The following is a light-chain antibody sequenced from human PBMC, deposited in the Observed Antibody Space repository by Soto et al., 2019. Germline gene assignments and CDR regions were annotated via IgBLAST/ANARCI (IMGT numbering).Light chain of an antibody. CDR2: DAS. V-gene: IGKV3-11*01. CDR1: QSVSGY. CDR3: QQRSNWPWT. J-gene: IGKJ1*01. Sequence: LAQSPATLSLSPGERATLSCRASQSVSGYLAWYQQKPGQAPRLLIYDASNRATGIPARFSGSGSGTDFTLTISSLEPEDFAVYYCQQRSNWPWTFGQGTKVDIK.